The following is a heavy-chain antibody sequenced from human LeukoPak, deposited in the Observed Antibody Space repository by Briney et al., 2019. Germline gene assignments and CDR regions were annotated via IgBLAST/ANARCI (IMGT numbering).Heavy chain of an antibody. CDR3: ERAPAVYFFYIDV. CDR1: GCTFSDYH. J-gene: IGHJ6*03. V-gene: IGHV3-11*04. CDR2: ISNSDDSI. Sequence: GGSLRLSCAASGCTFSDYHMTWIRQAPGKGLEWVSYISNSDDSINYAGSVSGRFTISRDNAKSSVYLQMNSLRVEDTAVYYCERAPAVYFFYIDVWGEGTTVTVSS.